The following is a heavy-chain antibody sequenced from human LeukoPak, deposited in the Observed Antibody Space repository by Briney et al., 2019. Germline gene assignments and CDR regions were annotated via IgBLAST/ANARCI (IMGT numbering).Heavy chain of an antibody. V-gene: IGHV1-8*01. J-gene: IGHJ3*02. CDR2: MNPNSGNT. CDR1: GYTFTSYD. D-gene: IGHD2-15*01. Sequence: GASVKVSCKAPGYTFTSYDINWVRQATGQGLEWMGWMNPNSGNTGYAQKFQGRVTMTRNTSISTAYMELSSLRSEDTAVYYCARGPGYCSGGSCYTGDAFDIWGQGTMVTVSS. CDR3: ARGPGYCSGGSCYTGDAFDI.